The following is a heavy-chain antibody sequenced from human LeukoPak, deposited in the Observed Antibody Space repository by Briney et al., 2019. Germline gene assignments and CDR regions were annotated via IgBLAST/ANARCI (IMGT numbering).Heavy chain of an antibody. Sequence: PGGSLRLSCAASGFTFSSYGMSWVRQAPGKGLEWVSAISGRGGSTYYADSVKGRFTISRDNSKNTLYLQMNSLRAEDTAVYYCAKGRGWEASYYYYYMDVWGKGTTVTISS. CDR3: AKGRGWEASYYYYYMDV. V-gene: IGHV3-23*01. CDR1: GFTFSSYG. CDR2: ISGRGGST. D-gene: IGHD1-26*01. J-gene: IGHJ6*03.